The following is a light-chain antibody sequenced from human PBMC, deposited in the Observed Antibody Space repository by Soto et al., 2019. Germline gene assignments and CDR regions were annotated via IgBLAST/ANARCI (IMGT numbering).Light chain of an antibody. CDR1: SSNIGSNY. V-gene: IGLV1-47*01. J-gene: IGLJ2*01. CDR2: SNK. CDR3: SAWDGSLSGVV. Sequence: QSVLTQPPSASGTPGQRVTISCSGSSSNIGSNYVFWYQHLPGTAPNLLLDSNKHRHSGVPDRYSVSRSDTSASLTISGRRSEDVADYYCSAWDGSLSGVVFGGGTKLTVL.